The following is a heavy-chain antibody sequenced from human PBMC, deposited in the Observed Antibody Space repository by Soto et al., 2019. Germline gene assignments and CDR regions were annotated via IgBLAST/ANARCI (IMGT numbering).Heavy chain of an antibody. CDR3: ARDPYCGGDCYLDYYYGMDV. CDR2: IIPIFGTA. Sequence: QVQLVQSGAEVKKPGSSVKVSCKASGGTFSSYAISWVRQAPGQGLEWMGGIIPIFGTANYAQKFQGRVTITADESTSTAYMELSSLRSEDTAVYYCARDPYCGGDCYLDYYYGMDVWGQGTTVTVSS. J-gene: IGHJ6*02. V-gene: IGHV1-69*01. D-gene: IGHD2-21*02. CDR1: GGTFSSYA.